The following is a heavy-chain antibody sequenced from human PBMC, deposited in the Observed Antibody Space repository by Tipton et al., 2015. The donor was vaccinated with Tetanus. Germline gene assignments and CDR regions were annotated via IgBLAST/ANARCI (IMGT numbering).Heavy chain of an antibody. CDR1: GSTFNTYW. J-gene: IGHJ4*02. V-gene: IGHV3-7*01. CDR2: IKQDGGEK. Sequence: SLRLSCAASGSTFNTYWMTWVRQVPGKGLEWVANIKQDGGEKYCVDSVKGRFTISRDNARNSLYLQMNSLRAEDTAVYYCARGRGYCSSTTCSGIDYWGQGTLVTVSS. CDR3: ARGRGYCSSTTCSGIDY. D-gene: IGHD2-2*01.